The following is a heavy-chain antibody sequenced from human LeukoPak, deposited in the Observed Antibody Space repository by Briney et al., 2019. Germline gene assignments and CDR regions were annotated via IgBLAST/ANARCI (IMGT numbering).Heavy chain of an antibody. Sequence: GGSLRLSCAASGFTFSSYAMSWVRQAPGKGLEWVSNINWNGATTNYADSVKGRFTISRDNAKNSLYLQMNSLRAEDTAFYYCARLKINHGWKGGMDYWGQGTLVTVSS. CDR2: INWNGATT. V-gene: IGHV3-20*04. CDR1: GFTFSSYA. J-gene: IGHJ4*02. CDR3: ARLKINHGWKGGMDY. D-gene: IGHD1-1*01.